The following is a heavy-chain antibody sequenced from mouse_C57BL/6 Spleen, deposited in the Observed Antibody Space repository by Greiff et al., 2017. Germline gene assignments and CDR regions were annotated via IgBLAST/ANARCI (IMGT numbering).Heavy chain of an antibody. CDR3: TRGDYYGSSSAWFAY. CDR2: IDPETGGT. J-gene: IGHJ3*01. D-gene: IGHD1-1*01. CDR1: GYTFTDYE. Sequence: LVESGAELVRPGASVTLSCKASGYTFTDYEMHWVKQTPVHGLEWIGAIDPETGGTAYNQKFKGKAILTADKSSSTAYMELRSLTSEDSAVYYCTRGDYYGSSSAWFAYWGQGTLVTVSA. V-gene: IGHV1-15*01.